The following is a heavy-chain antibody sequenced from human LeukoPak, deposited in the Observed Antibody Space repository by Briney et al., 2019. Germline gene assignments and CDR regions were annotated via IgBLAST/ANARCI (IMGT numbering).Heavy chain of an antibody. CDR2: ISRSSTTI. CDR1: GFTFSSYS. CDR3: ASDPLSSSSFDY. Sequence: GGSLRLSCAASGFTFSSYSMNWVRQASGKGLEWVSYISRSSTTIYYADSVKGRFTISRDNAKNSLYLQMNSLRAEDTAVYYCASDPLSSSSFDYWGQGTLVTVSS. D-gene: IGHD6-13*01. J-gene: IGHJ4*02. V-gene: IGHV3-48*01.